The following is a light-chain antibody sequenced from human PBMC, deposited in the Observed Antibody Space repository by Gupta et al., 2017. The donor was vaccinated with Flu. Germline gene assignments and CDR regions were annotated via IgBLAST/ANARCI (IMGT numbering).Light chain of an antibody. CDR3: SSHAGRVTWV. CDR2: DVT. V-gene: IGLV2-11*01. J-gene: IGLJ1*01. Sequence: SAPTQARSVSGSPVQSVTISCTGSSNDVGGSNRVSWYQQRPGKAPKLILYDVTERPSGVPDRFSGSKSGNTASLTISGLQADDEADYYCSSHAGRVTWVFGTGTTVTVL. CDR1: SNDVGGSNR.